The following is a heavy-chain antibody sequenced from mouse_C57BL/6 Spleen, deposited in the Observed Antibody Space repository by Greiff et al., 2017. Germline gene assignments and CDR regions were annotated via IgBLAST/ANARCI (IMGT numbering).Heavy chain of an antibody. D-gene: IGHD2-5*01. CDR3: ARIAYYSNYFDY. J-gene: IGHJ2*01. V-gene: IGHV1-52*01. CDR2: IDPSDSET. Sequence: QVQLQQPGAELVRPGSSVKLSCKASGYTFTSYWMHWVKQRPIQGLEWIGNIDPSDSETHYNQNFKDKATLTVDKSSSTAYMQLSSLTSEDSAVYYCARIAYYSNYFDYWGQGTTLTVSS. CDR1: GYTFTSYW.